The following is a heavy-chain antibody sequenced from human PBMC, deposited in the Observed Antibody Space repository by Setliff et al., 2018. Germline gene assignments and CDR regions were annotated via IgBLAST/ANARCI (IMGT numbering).Heavy chain of an antibody. Sequence: SETLSLTCSVSGGSISSGSDYWTWIRQPAGKGLEWIGHIYTSGSTNYNPSLKSRVTISVDTSKNQFSLKLSSVTAADTAVYYCARAISGWYSAFYYYMDVWGKGTTGTVSS. J-gene: IGHJ6*03. CDR1: GGSISSGSDY. CDR3: ARAISGWYSAFYYYMDV. V-gene: IGHV4-61*09. CDR2: IYTSGST. D-gene: IGHD6-19*01.